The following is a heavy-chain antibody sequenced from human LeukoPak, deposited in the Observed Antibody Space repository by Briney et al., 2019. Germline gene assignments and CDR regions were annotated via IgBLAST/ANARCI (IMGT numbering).Heavy chain of an antibody. Sequence: PGGSLRLSCAASGFTFSSYSMNWVRQAPGKGLEWVSVISGSGAYKYYADSVKGRFTISRDNSKNTLYLHMDRLRAEDTAVYYCAAHYGSGSYSTYDSWGQGTLVTVSS. CDR1: GFTFSSYS. CDR2: ISGSGAYK. D-gene: IGHD3-10*01. V-gene: IGHV3-23*01. J-gene: IGHJ4*02. CDR3: AAHYGSGSYSTYDS.